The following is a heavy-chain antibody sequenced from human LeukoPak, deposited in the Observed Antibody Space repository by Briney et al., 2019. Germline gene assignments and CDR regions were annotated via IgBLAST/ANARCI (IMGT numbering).Heavy chain of an antibody. Sequence: GGSLILSCAASGFTFSNYAMRWVRQAPGKGLEWVSTISGDGSRKYYGESVKGRFSISRDESKNTLYLQMSSLRAEDTAVYYCAKEGSDWNVDYWGQGTLVTVSS. J-gene: IGHJ4*02. CDR2: ISGDGSRK. D-gene: IGHD1-1*01. CDR3: AKEGSDWNVDY. CDR1: GFTFSNYA. V-gene: IGHV3-23*01.